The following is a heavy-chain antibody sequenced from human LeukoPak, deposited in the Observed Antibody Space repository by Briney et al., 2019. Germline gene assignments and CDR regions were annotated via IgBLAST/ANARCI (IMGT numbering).Heavy chain of an antibody. CDR2: IWYDGSNK. J-gene: IGHJ4*02. Sequence: GGSLRLSCAASGFTFRSLGMHWVRQAPGKGLEWVALIWYDGSNKYYADSVKGRFTISRDNSKNTLYLQMNSLRAEDTAVYYCAKDYYDSSGYPRGFDYWGQGTLVTVSS. V-gene: IGHV3-30*02. CDR1: GFTFRSLG. D-gene: IGHD3-22*01. CDR3: AKDYYDSSGYPRGFDY.